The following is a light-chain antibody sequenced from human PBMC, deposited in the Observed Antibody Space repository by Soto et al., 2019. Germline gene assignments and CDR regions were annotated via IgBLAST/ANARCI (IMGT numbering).Light chain of an antibody. CDR3: QQYGTSPIT. CDR1: QTVSSY. V-gene: IGKV3-20*01. Sequence: PGERATLSCRASQTVSSYLTWYQQRPGQAPRLLISGASRRATGIPDRFSGSGSGTDFTLTISRLEPEDFALYYCQQYGTSPITFGQGTRLEIK. J-gene: IGKJ5*01. CDR2: GAS.